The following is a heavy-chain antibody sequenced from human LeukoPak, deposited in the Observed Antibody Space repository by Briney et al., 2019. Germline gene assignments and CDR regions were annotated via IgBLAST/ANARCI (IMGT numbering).Heavy chain of an antibody. J-gene: IGHJ2*01. CDR3: ARRAYYDSSGYPPTSGYFDL. V-gene: IGHV4-4*08. Sequence: SSETLSLTCTVSGGSIFSYYWNWIRQPPGKGLEWIGYIYSNGITNYSPSLRSRGSISIATSKNQFSLRLTSVTAADTAIYYCARRAYYDSSGYPPTSGYFDLWGRGTLVTVSS. D-gene: IGHD3-22*01. CDR2: IYSNGIT. CDR1: GGSIFSYY.